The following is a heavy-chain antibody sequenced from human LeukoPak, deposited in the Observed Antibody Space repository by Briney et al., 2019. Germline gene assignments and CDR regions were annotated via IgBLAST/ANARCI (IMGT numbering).Heavy chain of an antibody. D-gene: IGHD6-19*01. CDR1: GFTFSSYA. J-gene: IGHJ4*02. CDR2: ISGSGGST. V-gene: IGHV3-23*01. Sequence: PGGSLRLSCAASGFTFSSYAMSGVRQAPGKGLKWVSAISGSGGSTYYADSVKGRFTISRDNSKNTLYLQMNSLRAEDTAVYYCATTPGYSSGWYESGFGYWGQGTLVTVSS. CDR3: ATTPGYSSGWYESGFGY.